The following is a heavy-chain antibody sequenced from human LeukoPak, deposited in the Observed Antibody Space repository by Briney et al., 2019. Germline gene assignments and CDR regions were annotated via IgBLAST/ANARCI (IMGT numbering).Heavy chain of an antibody. CDR2: INAGNGNT. CDR3: ASQGGPGIAAAGGYFDY. J-gene: IGHJ4*02. Sequence: ASVKVSCKASGYTFTSYGISWVRQAPGQGLEWMGWINAGNGNTKYSQKFQGRVTISRDTSASTAYMELSSLRSEDTAVYYCASQGGPGIAAAGGYFDYWGQGTLVTVSS. V-gene: IGHV1-3*01. CDR1: GYTFTSYG. D-gene: IGHD6-13*01.